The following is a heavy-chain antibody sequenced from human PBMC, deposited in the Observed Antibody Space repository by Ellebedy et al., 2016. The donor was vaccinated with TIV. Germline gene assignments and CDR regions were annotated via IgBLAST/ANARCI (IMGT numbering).Heavy chain of an antibody. D-gene: IGHD2-21*01. V-gene: IGHV3-48*03. J-gene: IGHJ4*02. CDR1: GFTFSRYE. CDR2: ISSSGTTI. CDR3: ARSEHLGDYFDY. Sequence: GESLKISCAVSGFTFSRYELNWVRQAPGKGLEWVSYISSSGTTIKYADSVRGRFTISRDNAKNSVYLQMNSPRAGDTAVYYCARSEHLGDYFDYWGQGTLVTVSS.